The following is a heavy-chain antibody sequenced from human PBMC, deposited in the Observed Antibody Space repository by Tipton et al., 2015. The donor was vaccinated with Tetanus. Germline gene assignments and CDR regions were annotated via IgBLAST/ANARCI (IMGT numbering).Heavy chain of an antibody. D-gene: IGHD3-9*01. CDR1: GDSISSSEYY. CDR2: IYTSGST. V-gene: IGHV4-39*07. J-gene: IGHJ4*02. Sequence: TLSLTCTVSGDSISSSEYYWGWIRQPPGKGLEWIGRIYTSGSTNYNPSLKSRVTMSVDTSKNQFSLKLSSVTAADTAVYYCARLGYDILTGYHYDSWGQGTLVTVSS. CDR3: ARLGYDILTGYHYDS.